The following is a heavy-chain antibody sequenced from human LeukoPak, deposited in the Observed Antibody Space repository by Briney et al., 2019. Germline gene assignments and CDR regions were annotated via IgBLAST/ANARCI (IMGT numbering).Heavy chain of an antibody. D-gene: IGHD3-3*01. J-gene: IGHJ4*02. CDR2: NRNKANSYTT. CDR1: GFTFSDHY. V-gene: IGHV3-72*01. Sequence: SGGSLRLSCAASGFTFSDHYMDWVRQAPGKGLEWVGRNRNKANSYTTDYAASVKGRFTISRDDSKNSLYLQMNSLKTEDTALYYCARSRGFGIYKHFDYWGQGTLVTVSS. CDR3: ARSRGFGIYKHFDY.